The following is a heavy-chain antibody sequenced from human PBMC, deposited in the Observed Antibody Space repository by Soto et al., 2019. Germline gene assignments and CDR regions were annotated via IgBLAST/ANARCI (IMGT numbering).Heavy chain of an antibody. Sequence: GGSLRLSCAASGFTFSSYAMSWVRQAPGKGLEWVSAISGSGGSTYYADSVKGRFTISRDNSKNTLYLQMNSLRAEDTAVYYCAKDREGTAMDTSRNVYYYYYGMDVWGQGTTVTVSS. CDR1: GFTFSSYA. J-gene: IGHJ6*02. V-gene: IGHV3-23*01. CDR3: AKDREGTAMDTSRNVYYYYYGMDV. CDR2: ISGSGGST. D-gene: IGHD5-18*01.